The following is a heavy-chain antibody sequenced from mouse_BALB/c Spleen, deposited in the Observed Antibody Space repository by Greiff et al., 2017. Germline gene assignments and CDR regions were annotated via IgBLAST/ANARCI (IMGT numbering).Heavy chain of an antibody. D-gene: IGHD2-10*02. CDR3: ARGRVWSYYAMDY. CDR2: LWSGGST. V-gene: IGHV2-2*02. J-gene: IGHJ4*01. Sequence: QVQLQQSGPGLVQPSQSLSITCTVSGFSLTSYGVHWVRQSPGKGLEWLGVLWSGGSTDYNAAFISRLSISKDNSKSQVFFKMNSLQANDTAIYYCARGRVWSYYAMDYWGQGTSVTVSS. CDR1: GFSLTSYG.